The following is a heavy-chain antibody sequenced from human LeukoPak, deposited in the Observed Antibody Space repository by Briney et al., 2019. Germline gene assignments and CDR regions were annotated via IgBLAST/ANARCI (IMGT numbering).Heavy chain of an antibody. D-gene: IGHD6-13*01. CDR3: AKDAAAGTRPYYSDY. J-gene: IGHJ4*02. CDR2: ISGSGGST. Sequence: GGSLRLSCAASGFTFSSYGMSWVRRAPGKGLEWVSAISGSGGSTYYADSVKGRFTISRDNAKNSLYLQLNSLRAEDTAVYYCAKDAAAGTRPYYSDYWGQGTLVTVSS. CDR1: GFTFSSYG. V-gene: IGHV3-23*01.